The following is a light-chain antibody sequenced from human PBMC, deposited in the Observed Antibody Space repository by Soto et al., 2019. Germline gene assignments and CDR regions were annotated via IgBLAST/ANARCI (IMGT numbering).Light chain of an antibody. J-gene: IGLJ2*01. CDR1: SSNIGAGFD. CDR2: GNN. Sequence: QSVLTQPPSVSGAPGQRVTIPCTGTSSNIGAGFDVHWYQHLPGTAPKLLIYGNNHRPSGVPDRFSGYKSGTSASLAITGLQAEDEADYSCQSFDTSLGRSVFGGGTKLTVL. CDR3: QSFDTSLGRSV. V-gene: IGLV1-40*01.